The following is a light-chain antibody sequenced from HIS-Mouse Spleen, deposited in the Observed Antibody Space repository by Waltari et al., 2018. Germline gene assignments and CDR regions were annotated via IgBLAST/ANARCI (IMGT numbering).Light chain of an antibody. CDR2: DVG. CDR1: SSDVGGYNY. Sequence: QSALTQPASVSGSPGQSITISCTGTSSDVGGYNYVSWYQQHSGKAPKLMIYDVGNRPSGVSNRFSGSKSGNTASLTISGLQAEDEADYYCSSYTSSSTVFGGGTKLTVL. J-gene: IGLJ2*01. CDR3: SSYTSSSTV. V-gene: IGLV2-14*03.